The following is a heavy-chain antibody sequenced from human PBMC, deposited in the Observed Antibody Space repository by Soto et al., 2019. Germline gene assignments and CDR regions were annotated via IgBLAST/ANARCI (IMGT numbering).Heavy chain of an antibody. D-gene: IGHD2-15*01. Sequence: QVQLQESGPGLVKPSQTLSLTCTVSGGSISSGGYYWSWIRQHPGKGLEWIGYIYYSGGTYYNPSLKSLVTISVDTSKNQFSLKLSSVTAADTAVYYCARDGVGGYCSGGSCYHDAFDIWGQGTMVTVSS. J-gene: IGHJ3*02. CDR3: ARDGVGGYCSGGSCYHDAFDI. CDR2: IYYSGGT. V-gene: IGHV4-31*01. CDR1: GGSISSGGYY.